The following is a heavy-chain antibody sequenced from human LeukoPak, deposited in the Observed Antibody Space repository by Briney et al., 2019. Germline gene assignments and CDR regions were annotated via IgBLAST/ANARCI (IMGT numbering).Heavy chain of an antibody. V-gene: IGHV3-33*01. CDR3: AREAPKLYGDYVRDAFDI. CDR1: GFTFSTYG. CDR2: IWYDGSNK. Sequence: GGSLRLSCAASGFTFSTYGMHWVRQAPGKGLEWVAVIWYDGSNKYYADSVKGRFTISRDNSKNTLYLQMNSLRAEDTAVYYCAREAPKLYGDYVRDAFDIWGQGTMVTVSS. D-gene: IGHD4-17*01. J-gene: IGHJ3*02.